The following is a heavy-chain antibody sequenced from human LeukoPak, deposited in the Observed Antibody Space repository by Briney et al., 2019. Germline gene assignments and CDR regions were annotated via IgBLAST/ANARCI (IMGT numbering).Heavy chain of an antibody. CDR3: AKTLAGAKGDDH. J-gene: IGHJ4*02. Sequence: GGSLRRSCAASGFTFSSYAMSWVRQAPGKGLEWVSAISGSGGSTYYADSVKGRFTISRDNSKNTLYLQMNSLRAEDTAVYNCAKTLAGAKGDDHWGQGTLVTVSS. V-gene: IGHV3-23*01. CDR1: GFTFSSYA. CDR2: ISGSGGST. D-gene: IGHD3-16*01.